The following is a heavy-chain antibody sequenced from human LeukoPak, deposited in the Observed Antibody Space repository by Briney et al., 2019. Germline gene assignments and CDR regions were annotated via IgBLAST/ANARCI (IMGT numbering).Heavy chain of an antibody. D-gene: IGHD2-2*01. CDR1: GFTFSSYG. V-gene: IGHV4-31*02. Sequence: LSCAASGFTFSSYGMHWVRQAPGKGLEWIGYIYYSGSTYYNPSLKSRVTISVDTSKNQFSLKLSSVTAADTAVYYCARVPLYCSSTSCYGSKGDYYYYGMDVWGQGTTVTVSS. CDR3: ARVPLYCSSTSCYGSKGDYYYYGMDV. J-gene: IGHJ6*02. CDR2: IYYSGST.